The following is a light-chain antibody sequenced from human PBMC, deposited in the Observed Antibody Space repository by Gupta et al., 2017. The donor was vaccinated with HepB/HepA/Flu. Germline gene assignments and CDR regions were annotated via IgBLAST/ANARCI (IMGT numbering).Light chain of an antibody. CDR3: SAYSSGSTVV. CDR2: DVS. V-gene: IGLV2-14*01. Sequence: QSALTQPASVSGSPGQSITISCTGTSSDVGGYNYVSWYQQHPGKPPKLMIYDVSNRPSGVSRRCSGTKSGTKTYLTISGHQAEDDADYYCSAYSSGSTVVFGGGTKLTVL. J-gene: IGLJ2*01. CDR1: SSDVGGYNY.